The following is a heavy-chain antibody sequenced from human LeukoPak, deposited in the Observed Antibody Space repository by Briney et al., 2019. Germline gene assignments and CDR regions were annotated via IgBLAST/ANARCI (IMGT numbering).Heavy chain of an antibody. CDR2: INWNGGST. D-gene: IGHD6-13*01. CDR1: GFTLSNYW. CDR3: AKTHSSSWRYYYYYYMDV. Sequence: GGSLRLSCAASGFTLSNYWMTWVRQAPGKGLEWVSGINWNGGSTGYADSVKGRFTISRDNAKNTLYLQMNSLRAEDTAVYYCAKTHSSSWRYYYYYYMDVWGKGTTVTVSS. J-gene: IGHJ6*03. V-gene: IGHV3-20*04.